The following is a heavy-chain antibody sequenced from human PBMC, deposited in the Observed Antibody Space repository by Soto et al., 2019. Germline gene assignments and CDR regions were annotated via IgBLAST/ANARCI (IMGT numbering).Heavy chain of an antibody. J-gene: IGHJ6*02. V-gene: IGHV3-48*03. CDR1: VFTFSSYE. CDR3: ARDLLHYDFWSGYSAYFYYGMDV. CDR2: ISDSGRTI. D-gene: IGHD3-3*01. Sequence: SRILSCSASVFTFSSYEMNWVRQAPGKGLEWVSYISDSGRTIYYADSVKGRFTVSRDDAQNSVYLQMDSLRAEDTAVYYCARDLLHYDFWSGYSAYFYYGMDVWGPGTTVTVSS.